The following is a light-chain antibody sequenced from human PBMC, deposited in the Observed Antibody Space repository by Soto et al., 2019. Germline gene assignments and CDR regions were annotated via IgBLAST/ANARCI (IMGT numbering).Light chain of an antibody. CDR2: EVS. Sequence: QSALTQPPSVSGSPGQSITISCTGTRSDVGNYNLVSWYQQHPGKAPKLMIYEVSKRPSGVSNRFSGSKSGNTASLTISGLQAEDEADYYCCSYAGSRTYVVFGGGTKLTVL. V-gene: IGLV2-23*02. CDR1: RSDVGNYNL. CDR3: CSYAGSRTYVV. J-gene: IGLJ2*01.